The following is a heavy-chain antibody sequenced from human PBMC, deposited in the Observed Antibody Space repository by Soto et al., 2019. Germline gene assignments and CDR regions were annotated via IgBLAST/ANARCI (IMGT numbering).Heavy chain of an antibody. CDR1: GGTFSSYT. CDR2: MIPILGIA. D-gene: IGHD3-16*01. J-gene: IGHJ6*02. CDR3: ALRGSVYGMDV. Sequence: QVQLVQSGAEVKKPGSSVKVSCKASGGTFSSYTISWVRQAPGQGLEWMGRMIPILGIANYAQKFQGRVTITADKSTSTAYMELSSLRSEDTAVYYCALRGSVYGMDVWGQGTTVTVSS. V-gene: IGHV1-69*02.